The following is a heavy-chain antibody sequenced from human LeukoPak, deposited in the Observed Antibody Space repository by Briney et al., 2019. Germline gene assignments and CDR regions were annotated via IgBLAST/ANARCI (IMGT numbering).Heavy chain of an antibody. V-gene: IGHV4-61*02. CDR1: GGSISSGSYY. CDR3: ARNYGSGSYYLAAHYYYYMDV. CDR2: IYASGST. J-gene: IGHJ6*03. Sequence: TSQTLSLTCTVSGGSISSGSYYWSWIRQPAGKGLEWIGRIYASGSTNYNPSLKSRVTMSVDTSKNQFSLKLSSVTAADTAVYYCARNYGSGSYYLAAHYYYYMDVWGKGTTVTVSS. D-gene: IGHD3-10*01.